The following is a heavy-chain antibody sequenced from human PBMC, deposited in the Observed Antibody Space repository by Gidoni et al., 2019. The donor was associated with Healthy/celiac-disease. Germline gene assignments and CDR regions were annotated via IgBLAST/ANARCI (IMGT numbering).Heavy chain of an antibody. CDR1: GFTFSSYW. D-gene: IGHD3-3*01. J-gene: IGHJ6*02. CDR3: AREARPYDFWSGPLFRDYYGMDV. V-gene: IGHV3-7*01. Sequence: EVQLVESGGGLVQPGGSLRLSCAASGFTFSSYWMSWVRQAPGKGLEWVANIKQDGSEKYYVDSVKGRFTISRDNAKNSLYLQMNSLRAEDTAVYYCAREARPYDFWSGPLFRDYYGMDVWGQGTTVTVSS. CDR2: IKQDGSEK.